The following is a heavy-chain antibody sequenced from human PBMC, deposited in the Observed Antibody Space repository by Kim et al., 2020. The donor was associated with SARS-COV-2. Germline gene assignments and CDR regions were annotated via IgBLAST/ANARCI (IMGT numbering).Heavy chain of an antibody. J-gene: IGHJ4*02. CDR1: GFMFKYYA. CDR2: IGDSGSDT. D-gene: IGHD2-21*01. V-gene: IGHV3-23*01. Sequence: GGSLRLSCAASGFMFKYYAMSWVRQAPGQGPEWVSSIGDSGSDTYYADSVKGRFTISRDNSRNTLYLQMSSLRVEDTAIYYCAKDYGDWDGVSLDYFDYWGQGTLVTVSS. CDR3: AKDYGDWDGVSLDYFDY.